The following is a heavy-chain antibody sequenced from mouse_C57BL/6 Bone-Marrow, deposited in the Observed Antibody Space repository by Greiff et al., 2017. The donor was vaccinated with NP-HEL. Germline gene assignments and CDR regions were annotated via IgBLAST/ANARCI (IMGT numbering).Heavy chain of an antibody. CDR2: IYPRSGNT. CDR1: GYTFTSYG. CDR3: ATRVCYGNDFDY. V-gene: IGHV1-81*01. Sequence: QVQLQQSGAELARPGASVKLSCKASGYTFTSYGISWVKQRTGQGLEWIGEIYPRSGNTYYNEKFKGKATLTADKSSSTAYMELRSLTSEDSAVYFCATRVCYGNDFDYWGQGTSLTVSS. D-gene: IGHD1-2*01. J-gene: IGHJ2*02.